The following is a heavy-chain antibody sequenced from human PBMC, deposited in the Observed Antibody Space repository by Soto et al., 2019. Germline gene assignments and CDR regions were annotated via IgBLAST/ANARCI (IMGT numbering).Heavy chain of an antibody. J-gene: IGHJ4*02. D-gene: IGHD6-13*01. CDR2: INSDGSST. Sequence: GGSLRLSCAASGFTFSSYWMHWVRQAPGKGLVWVSRINSDGSSTSYADSVKGRFTISRDNAKNTLYLQMNSLRAEDTAVYYCARDYSSSWYETGEMIDYWGQGTLVTVSS. CDR1: GFTFSSYW. V-gene: IGHV3-74*01. CDR3: ARDYSSSWYETGEMIDY.